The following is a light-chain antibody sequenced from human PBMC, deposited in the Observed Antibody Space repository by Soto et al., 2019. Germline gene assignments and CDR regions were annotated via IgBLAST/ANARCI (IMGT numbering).Light chain of an antibody. V-gene: IGKV1-39*01. J-gene: IGKJ2*01. CDR2: AAS. CDR3: QQSYSTPDT. CDR1: QSISSY. Sequence: DIQMTQSPSSLSASVGDRVTITCRASQSISSYLHWYQHKPGKAPRLLIYAASSLQSGVPSRFSGSGSGTDFTLTISSLRPEDFATYFCQQSYSTPDTCGQGTKLEIK.